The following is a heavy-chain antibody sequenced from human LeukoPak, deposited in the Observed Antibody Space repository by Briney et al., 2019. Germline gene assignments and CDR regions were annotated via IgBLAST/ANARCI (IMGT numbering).Heavy chain of an antibody. CDR3: VRGSAAGDY. D-gene: IGHD3-10*01. CDR2: INSDGSSA. J-gene: IGHJ4*02. CDR1: GFTFSGYW. Sequence: GGSLRLSCAASGFTFSGYWMHWVRQAPGKGLVWVSRINSDGSSASYADSVKGRFTMSRDNAKNTLYLQMNSLRAEDTAVYYCVRGSAAGDYWGQGALVTVSS. V-gene: IGHV3-74*01.